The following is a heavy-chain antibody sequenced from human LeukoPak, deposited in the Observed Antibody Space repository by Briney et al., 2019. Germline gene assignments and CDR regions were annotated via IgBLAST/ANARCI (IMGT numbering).Heavy chain of an antibody. Sequence: SETLSLTCAVYGGSFSGYYWSWIRQPPGKGLEWIGEINHSGSTNYNPSLKSRVTISVDTSRNQFSLKLSSVTAADTAVYYCARRGSWYSWANNWFDPWGQGTLVTVSS. CDR2: INHSGST. J-gene: IGHJ5*02. D-gene: IGHD6-13*01. CDR1: GGSFSGYY. V-gene: IGHV4-34*01. CDR3: ARRGSWYSWANNWFDP.